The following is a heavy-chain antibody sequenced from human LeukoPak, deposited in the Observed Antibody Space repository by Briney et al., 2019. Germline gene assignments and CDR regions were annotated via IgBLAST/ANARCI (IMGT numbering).Heavy chain of an antibody. CDR2: INHSRSA. Sequence: SETLSLTCAVYGGSLSGSYWSWIRQPPGKGLEWIGEINHSRSANYNPSLKSRVTLSIDKSKNQFSLNLNPVTAADTAVYYCARARRDSGYYKVDYWGQGTLVTVSS. V-gene: IGHV4-34*01. CDR1: GGSLSGSY. D-gene: IGHD3-3*01. CDR3: ARARRDSGYYKVDY. J-gene: IGHJ4*02.